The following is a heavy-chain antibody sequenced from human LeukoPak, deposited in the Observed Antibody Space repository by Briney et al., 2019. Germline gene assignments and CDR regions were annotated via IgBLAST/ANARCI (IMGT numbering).Heavy chain of an antibody. CDR1: GGSISNYY. J-gene: IGHJ6*02. V-gene: IGHV4-4*07. CDR2: IYTSGST. CDR3: ARGGYSGYDPLIPYYYYGLDV. Sequence: PSETLSLTCTVSGGSISNYYWSWIRQPAGKGLEWIGRIYTSGSTNYNPSLKRRVTMSVDTSKNQFSLKLTSMTAADTAVYYCARGGYSGYDPLIPYYYYGLDVWGQGATVTVSS. D-gene: IGHD5-12*01.